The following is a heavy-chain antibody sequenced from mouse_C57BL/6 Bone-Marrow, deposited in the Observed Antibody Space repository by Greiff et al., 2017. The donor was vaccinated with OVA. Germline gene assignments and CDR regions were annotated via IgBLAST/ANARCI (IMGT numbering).Heavy chain of an antibody. CDR3: ARSRYYGSYYFDY. Sequence: VKLQESDAELVKPGASVKISCKVSGYTFTDHTIHWMKQRPEQGLEWIGYIYPRDGSTKYNEKFKGKATLTADKSSSTAYMQLNSLTSEDSAVYFGARSRYYGSYYFDYWGQGTTLTVSS. J-gene: IGHJ2*01. CDR2: IYPRDGST. V-gene: IGHV1-78*01. D-gene: IGHD1-1*01. CDR1: GYTFTDHT.